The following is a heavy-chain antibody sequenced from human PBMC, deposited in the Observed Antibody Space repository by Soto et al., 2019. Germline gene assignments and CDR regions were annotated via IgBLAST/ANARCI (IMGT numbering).Heavy chain of an antibody. CDR1: GYTFTSYG. V-gene: IGHV1-18*01. CDR2: ISAYNGNT. CDR3: ARVAEGIRSYGTFDY. Sequence: ASVKVSCKASGYTFTSYGISWVRQAPGQGLEWMGWISAYNGNTNYAQKLQGRVTMTTDTSTSTAYMELRSLRSDDTAVYYCARVAEGIRSYGTFDYWGQGTLVTVSS. J-gene: IGHJ4*02. D-gene: IGHD1-26*01.